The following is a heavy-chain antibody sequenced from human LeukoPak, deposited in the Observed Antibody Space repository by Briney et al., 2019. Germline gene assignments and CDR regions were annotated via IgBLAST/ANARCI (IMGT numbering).Heavy chain of an antibody. CDR3: ARWWRYCSGGSCYDY. J-gene: IGHJ4*02. V-gene: IGHV3-11*01. CDR2: ISSSGSTI. Sequence: GGSLRLSCAASGFTFSDYYMSWIRQAPGKGLEWVSYISSSGSTIYYADSVKGRFTISRNNAKNSLYLQMNSLRAEDTAVYYCARWWRYCSGGSCYDYWGQGTLVTVSS. CDR1: GFTFSDYY. D-gene: IGHD2-15*01.